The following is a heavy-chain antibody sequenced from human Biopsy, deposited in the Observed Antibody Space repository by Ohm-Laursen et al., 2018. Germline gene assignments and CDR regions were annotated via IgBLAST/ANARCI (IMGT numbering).Heavy chain of an antibody. V-gene: IGHV3-7*04. J-gene: IGHJ5*02. Sequence: SLRLSCAASGITFNSDWMSWVRQAPGKGLEWVAIIREHGNEEFYVDSVKGRFTISGDNARNSVYLQMNSRRAEDTAIYYCARGNGPSAWGQGTLVTVSS. D-gene: IGHD4-11*01. CDR3: ARGNGPSA. CDR1: GITFNSDW. CDR2: IREHGNEE.